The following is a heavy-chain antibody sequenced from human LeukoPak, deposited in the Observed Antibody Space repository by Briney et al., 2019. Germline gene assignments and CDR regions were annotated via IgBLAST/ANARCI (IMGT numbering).Heavy chain of an antibody. J-gene: IGHJ6*03. Sequence: SETLSLTCAVYGGSFSGYYWSWIRQPPGKGLEWIGYIYYSGSTNYNPSLKSRVTISVDTSKNQFSLKLSSVTAADTAVYYCARLGYCSSTSCSTSYYYYYYMDVWGKGTTVTVSS. D-gene: IGHD2-2*01. CDR1: GGSFSGYY. CDR3: ARLGYCSSTSCSTSYYYYYYMDV. CDR2: IYYSGST. V-gene: IGHV4-59*01.